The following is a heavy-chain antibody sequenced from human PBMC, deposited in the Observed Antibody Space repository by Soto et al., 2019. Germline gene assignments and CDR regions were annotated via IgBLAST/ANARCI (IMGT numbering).Heavy chain of an antibody. CDR1: GGSISSSSYH. Sequence: SETLSLTCTVSGGSISSSSYHWVWIRQPPGEGLEWIGTISYSGSTFYNPSLKSRVSITADTSKNRFSLKLSSVTAADTAVYYCSGGSSTWVWGDYWGQGTLVTVSS. CDR3: SGGSSTWVWGDY. J-gene: IGHJ4*02. CDR2: ISYSGST. D-gene: IGHD6-13*01. V-gene: IGHV4-39*01.